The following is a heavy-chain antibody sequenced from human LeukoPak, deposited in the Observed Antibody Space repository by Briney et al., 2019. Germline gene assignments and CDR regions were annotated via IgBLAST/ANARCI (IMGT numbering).Heavy chain of an antibody. V-gene: IGHV4-59*01. CDR2: IHYSGTT. D-gene: IGHD6-19*01. Sequence: PSETLSLTCTVSGGSISSSYWSWIRQPPGKGLEWIGYIHYSGTTDYNPSLKSRVTISVDTSKNQFSLKVSSVTAADTAMYYCARVQWLPLDVFNFWGQGTMVTVSS. J-gene: IGHJ3*01. CDR3: ARVQWLPLDVFNF. CDR1: GGSISSSY.